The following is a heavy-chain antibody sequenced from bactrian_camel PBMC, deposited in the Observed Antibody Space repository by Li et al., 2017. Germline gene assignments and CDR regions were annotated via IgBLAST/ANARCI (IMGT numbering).Heavy chain of an antibody. J-gene: IGHJ4*01. CDR1: GYTDNSDC. CDR2: IYTTAENT. CDR3: ANADR. V-gene: IGHV3S25*01. Sequence: GGGSVEAGGSLRLSCAASGYTDNSDCMGWFRQAPGKEREGVAVIYTTAENTYYADSVRGRFTISQDRAKNTVFLQMNSLKPEDTAMYYCANADRRGQGTQVTVS.